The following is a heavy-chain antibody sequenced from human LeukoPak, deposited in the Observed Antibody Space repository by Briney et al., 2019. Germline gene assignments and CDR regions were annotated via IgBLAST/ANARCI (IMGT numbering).Heavy chain of an antibody. J-gene: IGHJ4*02. V-gene: IGHV4-4*07. Sequence: SETLSLTCTVSGVSISRYYWSWIRQPAGKGLEWIGRIYTTGSTNYNPSLKSRVTMSVDTSKNQFSLKLNSVTAADTAIYYCARGDNWLIDYWGQGTLVTVSS. CDR1: GVSISRYY. D-gene: IGHD5-24*01. CDR3: ARGDNWLIDY. CDR2: IYTTGST.